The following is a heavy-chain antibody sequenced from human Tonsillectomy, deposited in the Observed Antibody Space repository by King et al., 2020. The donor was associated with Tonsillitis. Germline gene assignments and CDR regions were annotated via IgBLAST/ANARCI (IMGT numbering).Heavy chain of an antibody. CDR3: ASPRGSHDY. D-gene: IGHD3-16*01. J-gene: IGHJ4*02. V-gene: IGHV1-69*12. Sequence: QLVQSGAEVKKPGSSVKVSCQASGGTFSSYAISWGRQAPGQGLECMGGIIPIFGTANYAQKFQGRVTITADESTSTAYMELSSLRSEETAVYYCASPRGSHDYWGQGTLVTVSS. CDR1: GGTFSSYA. CDR2: IIPIFGTA.